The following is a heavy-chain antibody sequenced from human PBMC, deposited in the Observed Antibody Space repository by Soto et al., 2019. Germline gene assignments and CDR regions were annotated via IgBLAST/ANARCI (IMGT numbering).Heavy chain of an antibody. CDR3: AKDSGRGSADYYLDY. V-gene: IGHV3-30*18. Sequence: QVQLVESGGGVVQPGRSLRLSCAASGFTFSSYAIHWVRQAPGKGLEWVAVISSDGKDKYSADSMKGRFAISRDNSKNTLYLQMNSLRAEDTAVYYCAKDSGRGSADYYLDYWGQGTLVTVSS. D-gene: IGHD3-10*01. CDR2: ISSDGKDK. J-gene: IGHJ4*02. CDR1: GFTFSSYA.